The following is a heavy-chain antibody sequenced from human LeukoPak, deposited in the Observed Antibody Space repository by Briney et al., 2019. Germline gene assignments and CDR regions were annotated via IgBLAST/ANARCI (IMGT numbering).Heavy chain of an antibody. CDR2: IYYSGNT. CDR3: ARQGSSGPYHFNY. D-gene: IGHD2-15*01. Sequence: SETLSLTCTVSGGSISSYYWNWIRQPPGKGLEWIGYIYYSGNTNYNPSLKSRVTISADTSKNQFSLILTSVTAGDTAVYYCARQGSSGPYHFNYWGQGILVTVSS. V-gene: IGHV4-59*08. J-gene: IGHJ4*02. CDR1: GGSISSYY.